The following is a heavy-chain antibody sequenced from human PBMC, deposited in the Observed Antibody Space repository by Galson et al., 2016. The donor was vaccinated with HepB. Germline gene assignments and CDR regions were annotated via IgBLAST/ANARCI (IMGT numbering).Heavy chain of an antibody. CDR1: GSSISSGDYY. J-gene: IGHJ5*02. Sequence: TLSLTCTVSGSSISSGDYYWSWIRQPPGEGLELIGYIYYSGCTYYNPSLKSRVTISVDTSNNQFSLKLSSVTAADTAVYYCARGLIDDSDDYDGSSWFDPWGQGTLVTVSS. CDR2: IYYSGCT. CDR3: ARGLIDDSDDYDGSSWFDP. V-gene: IGHV4-30-4*01. D-gene: IGHD4-17*01.